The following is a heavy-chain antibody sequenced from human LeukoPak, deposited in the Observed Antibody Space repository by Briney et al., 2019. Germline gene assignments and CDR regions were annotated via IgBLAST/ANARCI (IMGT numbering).Heavy chain of an antibody. CDR3: ASDSSGYSLFDP. CDR2: IYTSGST. J-gene: IGHJ5*02. Sequence: SETLSLTCTVSGGSISSYYWSWIRQPAGKGLEWIGRIYTSGSTNYNSSLKSRLTISVDTSKSQFSLKLSSVTAADTAVYYCASDSSGYSLFDPWGQGTLVTVSS. CDR1: GGSISSYY. D-gene: IGHD3-22*01. V-gene: IGHV4-4*07.